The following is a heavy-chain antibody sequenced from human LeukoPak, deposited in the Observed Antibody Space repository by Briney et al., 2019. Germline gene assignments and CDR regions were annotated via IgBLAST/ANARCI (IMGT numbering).Heavy chain of an antibody. J-gene: IGHJ3*02. Sequence: PSETLSLTCTVSGGSISSYYWSWIRQPPGKGLEWIGYIYYSGSTNYNPSLKSRVTISVDTSKNQFSLKLSSVTAADTAVYYCAGSYYSSHAFDIWGQGTMVTVSS. CDR2: IYYSGST. D-gene: IGHD1-26*01. CDR1: GGSISSYY. CDR3: AGSYYSSHAFDI. V-gene: IGHV4-59*08.